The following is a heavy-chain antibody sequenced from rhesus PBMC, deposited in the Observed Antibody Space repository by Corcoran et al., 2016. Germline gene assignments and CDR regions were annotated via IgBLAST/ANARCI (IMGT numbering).Heavy chain of an antibody. CDR2: IKNKVNGGKA. CDR1: GFTFSDYY. CDR3: ARRIAAASFDY. V-gene: IGHV3S22*01. J-gene: IGHJ4*01. Sequence: EVQLVESGGGLVQPGGSLRLSCAASGFTFSDYYMNWVRQAPGKGPEWVDFIKNKVNGGKAEYAPYVKGRFTISRDDSKSIASLQMNSLKTEDTAVYYCARRIAAASFDYWGQGVLVTVSS. D-gene: IGHD6-25*01.